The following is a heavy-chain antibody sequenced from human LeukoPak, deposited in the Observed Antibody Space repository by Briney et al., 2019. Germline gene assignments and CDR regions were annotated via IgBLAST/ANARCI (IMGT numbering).Heavy chain of an antibody. CDR1: GYSISSGYY. J-gene: IGHJ5*02. V-gene: IGHV4-38-2*01. Sequence: SETLSLTCAVSGYSISSGYYWGWSRPPPGKGLGWIGSIYHSGSTYYNPSLKSRVTISVDTSKNQFSLKLSSVTAADTAVYYCARTRGGVTTSFDPWGQGTLVTVSS. CDR3: ARTRGGVTTSFDP. CDR2: IYHSGST. D-gene: IGHD4-17*01.